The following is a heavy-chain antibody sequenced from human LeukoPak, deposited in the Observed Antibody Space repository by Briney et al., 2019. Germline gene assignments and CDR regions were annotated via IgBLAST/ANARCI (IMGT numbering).Heavy chain of an antibody. Sequence: PSRTLSLTCTVSDGSISSGTYHWSWIRQSAGKGLEWIGRLFTSGSTSYNPSLKSRITISVDTSKNQFSLKLSSVTAADTAVYYCARESHSSGYVGGFDYWGQGTLVTVSS. CDR3: ARESHSSGYVGGFDY. D-gene: IGHD6-19*01. V-gene: IGHV4-61*02. CDR2: LFTSGST. J-gene: IGHJ4*02. CDR1: DGSISSGTYH.